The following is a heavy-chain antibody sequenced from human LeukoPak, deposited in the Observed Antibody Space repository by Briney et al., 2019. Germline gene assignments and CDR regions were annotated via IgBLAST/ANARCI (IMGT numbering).Heavy chain of an antibody. Sequence: ASVKVSCKASGYTFTSYDIHWVRQATGQGLEWMGWMNPNSGNTGYAQKFQGRVTMTRNTSISTAYMELSSLRSEDTAVYYCASSCSSTSCYTGGFDPWGQGTLVTVSS. CDR2: MNPNSGNT. J-gene: IGHJ5*02. V-gene: IGHV1-8*01. D-gene: IGHD2-2*02. CDR1: GYTFTSYD. CDR3: ASSCSSTSCYTGGFDP.